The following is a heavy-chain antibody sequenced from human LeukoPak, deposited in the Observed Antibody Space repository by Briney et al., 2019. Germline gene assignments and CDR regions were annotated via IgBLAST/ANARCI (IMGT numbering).Heavy chain of an antibody. CDR1: GGSISSSSYY. J-gene: IGHJ4*02. Sequence: SETLSLTCTVSGGSISSSSYYWGWIRQPPGKGLEWIGSIYYSGSTNYNPSLKSRVTISVDTSKNQFSLKLSSVTAADTAVYYCASSTYYYDSSGYYSGGIDYWGQGTLVTVSS. D-gene: IGHD3-22*01. CDR3: ASSTYYYDSSGYYSGGIDY. CDR2: IYYSGST. V-gene: IGHV4-39*01.